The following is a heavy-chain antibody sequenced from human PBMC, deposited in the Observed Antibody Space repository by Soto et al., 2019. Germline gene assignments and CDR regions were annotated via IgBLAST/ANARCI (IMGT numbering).Heavy chain of an antibody. CDR3: ARDRGVAPPVAGNTHYYYYMDV. CDR2: ISGFNGNT. J-gene: IGHJ6*03. Sequence: QDQLVQSGAEVKKPGASVTVSCKASGYSFTNYGITWVRQAPGQGLEWMGWISGFNGNTHYAQKLQGRVTMTTDASTSTAYMERRGLRSDDTAVYYCARDRGVAPPVAGNTHYYYYMDVWGKGTTVTVSS. V-gene: IGHV1-18*01. CDR1: GYSFTNYG. D-gene: IGHD6-19*01.